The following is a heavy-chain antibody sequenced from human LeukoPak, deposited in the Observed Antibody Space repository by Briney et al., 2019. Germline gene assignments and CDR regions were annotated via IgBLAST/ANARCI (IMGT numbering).Heavy chain of an antibody. CDR2: INPSGGST. CDR1: GYTFTSYY. D-gene: IGHD3-22*01. CDR3: ARVRTYYYDSSGYYPDY. J-gene: IGHJ4*02. Sequence: ASVKVSCEASGYTFTSYYMHWVRQAPGQGLEWMGIINPSGGSTSYAQKFQGRVTMTRDMSTSTVYMELSSLRSEDTAVYYCARVRTYYYDSSGYYPDYWGQGTLVTVSS. V-gene: IGHV1-46*01.